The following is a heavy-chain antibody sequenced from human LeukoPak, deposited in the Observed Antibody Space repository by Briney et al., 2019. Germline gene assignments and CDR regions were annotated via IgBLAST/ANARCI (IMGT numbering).Heavy chain of an antibody. CDR1: GYSFNTYW. J-gene: IGHJ4*02. CDR3: ARREYCSGTSCPIDY. V-gene: IGHV5-51*01. Sequence: GESLKISCKTSGYSFNTYWIGWVRQMPGKGLEWMGIIYPGDSDTRYSPSFQGQVTISVDKSISTAYLHWSSLKASDTAVYYCARREYCSGTSCPIDYWGQGTLVTVSS. D-gene: IGHD2-2*01. CDR2: IYPGDSDT.